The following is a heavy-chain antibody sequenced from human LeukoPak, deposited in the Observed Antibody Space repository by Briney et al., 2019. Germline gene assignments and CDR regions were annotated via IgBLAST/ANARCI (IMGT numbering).Heavy chain of an antibody. Sequence: SETLSLTCTVSGGSISSYYWSWIRQPPGKGLEWIGYIYYSGSTNYNPSLKRRVTISVDTSKNQFSLKLSSVTAADTAVYYCARGSPIELFLFDYWGQGTLVTVSS. D-gene: IGHD3-10*01. CDR3: ARGSPIELFLFDY. J-gene: IGHJ4*02. V-gene: IGHV4-59*01. CDR2: IYYSGST. CDR1: GGSISSYY.